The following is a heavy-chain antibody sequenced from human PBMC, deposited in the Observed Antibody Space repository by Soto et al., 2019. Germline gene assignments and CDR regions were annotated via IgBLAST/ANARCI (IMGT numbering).Heavy chain of an antibody. CDR3: ARLPSGDIVPAAMSAFDI. CDR2: IYYSGST. D-gene: IGHD2-2*01. Sequence: SETLSLTCTVSGGSISSGGYYWSWIRQHPGKGLEWIGYIYYSGSTYYNPSLKSRVTISVDTSKNQFSLKLSSVTAADTAVYYCARLPSGDIVPAAMSAFDIWGQGTMVTVSS. CDR1: GGSISSGGYY. V-gene: IGHV4-31*03. J-gene: IGHJ3*02.